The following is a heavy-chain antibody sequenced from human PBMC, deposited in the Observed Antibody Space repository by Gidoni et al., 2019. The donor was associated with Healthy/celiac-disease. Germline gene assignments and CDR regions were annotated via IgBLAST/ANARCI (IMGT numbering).Heavy chain of an antibody. CDR2: IRSKAYGGTT. CDR3: TRAASYYYYGMDV. J-gene: IGHJ6*02. V-gene: IGHV3-49*05. CDR1: GFTFGDYA. Sequence: EVQLVVSGGGLVKPGRSLRLSCTASGFTFGDYAISWFRQAPGKGLEWVGFIRSKAYGGTTEYAASVKGRFTISRDDSKSIAYLQMNSLKTEDTAVYYCTRAASYYYYGMDVWGQGTTVTVSS.